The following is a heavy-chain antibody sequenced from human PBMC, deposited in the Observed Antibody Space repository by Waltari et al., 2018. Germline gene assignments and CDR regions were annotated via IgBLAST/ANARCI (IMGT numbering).Heavy chain of an antibody. CDR3: ARVRTLHLGESSCGY. J-gene: IGHJ4*02. Sequence: QVQLVQSGAEVKKPGASVKVSCKASGYTFTGYYMHWVRHAPGQGLEWMGWINPNSGGTNYAQKFQGRVTMTRDTSISTAYMELSRLRSDDTAVYYCARVRTLHLGESSCGYWGQGTLVTVSS. CDR2: INPNSGGT. V-gene: IGHV1-2*02. CDR1: GYTFTGYY. D-gene: IGHD3-16*01.